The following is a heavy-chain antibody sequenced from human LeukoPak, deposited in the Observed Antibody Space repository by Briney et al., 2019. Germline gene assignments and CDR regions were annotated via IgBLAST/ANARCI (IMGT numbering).Heavy chain of an antibody. D-gene: IGHD6-19*01. Sequence: ASVKVSCKASGYTFTGYYMHWVRQAPGQGLEWMGWINPNSGGTNYAQKFQGWVTMTRDTSISTAYMELSRLRSDDTAVYYCARDAQIAVAEHDYWGQGTLVTVSS. CDR1: GYTFTGYY. J-gene: IGHJ4*02. CDR2: INPNSGGT. CDR3: ARDAQIAVAEHDY. V-gene: IGHV1-2*04.